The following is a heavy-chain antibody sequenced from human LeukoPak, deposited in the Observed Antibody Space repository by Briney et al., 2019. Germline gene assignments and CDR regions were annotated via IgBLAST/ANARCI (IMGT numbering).Heavy chain of an antibody. J-gene: IGHJ4*02. V-gene: IGHV4-39*01. Sequence: SETLSLTCTVSGGSISSNAYYWGWIRQAPGKGLEWIGIIYYSGSTDYNPSLKSRVTISVDTSKNQFSLKLSSVTAADTAVYFCARHSGYFDYWGQGTLVTVSS. CDR2: IYYSGST. CDR1: GGSISSNAYY. D-gene: IGHD1-14*01. CDR3: ARHSGYFDY.